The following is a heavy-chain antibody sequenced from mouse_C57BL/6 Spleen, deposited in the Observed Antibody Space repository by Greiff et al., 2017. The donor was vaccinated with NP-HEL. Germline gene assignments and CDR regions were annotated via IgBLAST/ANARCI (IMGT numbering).Heavy chain of an antibody. V-gene: IGHV1-55*01. CDR2: IYPGSGST. CDR1: GYTFTSYW. CDR3: ARCDYDAMDY. Sequence: VQLQQSGAELVKPGASVKMSCKASGYTFTSYWITWVKQRPGQGLEWIGDIYPGSGSTNYNEKFKSKATLTVDTSSSTSYMQLSSLTSEDSAVYYCARCDYDAMDYWGHPPSVTVSS. J-gene: IGHJ4*01.